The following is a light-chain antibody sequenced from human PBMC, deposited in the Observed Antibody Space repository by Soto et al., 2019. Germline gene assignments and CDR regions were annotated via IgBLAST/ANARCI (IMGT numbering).Light chain of an antibody. CDR2: AAS. CDR3: QQYGSSRWT. J-gene: IGKJ1*01. V-gene: IGKV3-20*01. Sequence: EMAVTQSPATLSVSPGERATLSCRASQSVASNLAWYQQKPGQTPRLLIYAASTRATGIPDRFSGSGSGTDFTLTISRLEPEDFAMYYCQQYGSSRWTFAQGTKVDIK. CDR1: QSVASN.